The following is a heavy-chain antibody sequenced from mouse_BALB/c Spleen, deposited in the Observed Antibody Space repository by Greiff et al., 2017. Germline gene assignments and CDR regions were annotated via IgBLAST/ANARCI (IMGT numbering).Heavy chain of an antibody. V-gene: IGHV3-6*02. CDR1: GYSITSGYY. J-gene: IGHJ3*01. CDR2: ISYDGSN. D-gene: IGHD2-10*02. CDR3: AREYGNSFAY. Sequence: EVQLVESGPGLVKPSQSLSLTCSVTGYSITSGYYWNWIRQFPGNKLEWMGYISYDGSNNYNPSLKNRISITRDTSKNQFFLKLNSVTTEDTATYYCAREYGNSFAYWGQGTLVTVSA.